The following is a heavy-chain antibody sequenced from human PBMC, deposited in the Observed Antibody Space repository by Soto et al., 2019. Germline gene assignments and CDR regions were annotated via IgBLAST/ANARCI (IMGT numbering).Heavy chain of an antibody. CDR3: ARDPSKGSSTHPDV. Sequence: SVKVSCKSSGGTFSSYSISWVRRAPGQGLEWMGGIIPIFGTANYAQKFQGRVTITADESTSTAYMELSSLRSEDTAVYYCARDPSKGSSTHPDVWGQGTTVTVSS. D-gene: IGHD6-13*01. J-gene: IGHJ6*02. V-gene: IGHV1-69*13. CDR1: GGTFSSYS. CDR2: IIPIFGTA.